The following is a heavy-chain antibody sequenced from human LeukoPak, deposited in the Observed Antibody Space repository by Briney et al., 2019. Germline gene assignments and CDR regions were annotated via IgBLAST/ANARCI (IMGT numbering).Heavy chain of an antibody. V-gene: IGHV4-39*01. D-gene: IGHD1-7*01. CDR1: GGSISSSSYY. J-gene: IGHJ4*02. Sequence: PSQTLSLTCTVSGGSISSSSYYWGWIRQPPGKGLEWIGSIYYSRSTYYNPSLKSRVTISVDTSKNQFSLKLSSLTAADTAVYYCARPVGGITGTTGDYWGQGTLVTVSS. CDR3: ARPVGGITGTTGDY. CDR2: IYYSRST.